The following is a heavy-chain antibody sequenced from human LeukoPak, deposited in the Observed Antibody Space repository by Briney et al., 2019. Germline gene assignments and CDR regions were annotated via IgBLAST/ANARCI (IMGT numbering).Heavy chain of an antibody. CDR2: ISSSGSTI. CDR3: AKDLYSSSWTNNFDY. V-gene: IGHV3-48*03. J-gene: IGHJ4*02. Sequence: PGGSLRLSCAASGFTFSSYEMNWVRQAPGKGLEWVSYISSSGSTIYYADSVKGRFTISRDNSKNTLYLQMNSLRAEDTAVYYCAKDLYSSSWTNNFDYWGQGTLVTVSS. CDR1: GFTFSSYE. D-gene: IGHD6-13*01.